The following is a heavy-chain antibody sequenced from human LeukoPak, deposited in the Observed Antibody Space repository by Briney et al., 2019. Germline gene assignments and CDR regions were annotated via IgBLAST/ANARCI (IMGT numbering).Heavy chain of an antibody. CDR1: GGSISNYY. CDR2: IYYSGST. CDR3: ARGDDWFDP. J-gene: IGHJ5*02. Sequence: PSETLSLTCTVSGGSISNYYWSWIRQPPGKGLEWIGYIYYSGSTNYNPSLKSRVSMSVDTSKNQFSLKLRSVTAADTAVYHCARGDDWFDPWGQGTLVTVSS. V-gene: IGHV4-59*01.